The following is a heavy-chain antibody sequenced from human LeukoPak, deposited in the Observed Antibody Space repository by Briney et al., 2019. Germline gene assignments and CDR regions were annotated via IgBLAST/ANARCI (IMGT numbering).Heavy chain of an antibody. CDR2: INPKSGGT. V-gene: IGHV1-2*06. Sequence: ASVKVSCKASGYTFNGYYMHWVRQAPGQGLEWMGRINPKSGGTNYAQKFQGRVTMTRDTSISTAYMELSRLRSDDTAVYYCARGLEDYYYMDVWEKGPRSPSP. CDR1: GYTFNGYY. J-gene: IGHJ6*03. CDR3: ARGLEDYYYMDV.